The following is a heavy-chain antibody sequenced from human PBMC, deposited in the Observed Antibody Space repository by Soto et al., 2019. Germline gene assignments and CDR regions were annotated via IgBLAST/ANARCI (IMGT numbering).Heavy chain of an antibody. D-gene: IGHD5-18*01. CDR3: ARAAVDTAMVTHSSTYYYYYYMDV. CDR2: INPNSGGT. Sequence: ASVKVSCKASGYTFTGYYMHWVRQAPGQGLEWMGWINPNSGGTNYAQKFQGWVTMTRDTSISTAYMELSRLRSDDTAVYYCARAAVDTAMVTHSSTYYYYYYMDVWGKGTTVTVSS. CDR1: GYTFTGYY. J-gene: IGHJ6*03. V-gene: IGHV1-2*04.